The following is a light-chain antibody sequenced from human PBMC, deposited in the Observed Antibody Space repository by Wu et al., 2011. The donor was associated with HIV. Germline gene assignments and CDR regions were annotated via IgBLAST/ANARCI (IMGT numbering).Light chain of an antibody. CDR1: QSVSSSY. J-gene: IGKJ2*03. CDR3: QQYGSSPPYS. CDR2: GAS. Sequence: EIVLTQSPGTLSLSPGERATLSCRASQSVSSSYLAWYQQKPGQAPRLLIYGASSGATGIPDRFSGSGSGTDFTLTISRLEPEDFAVYYCQQYGSSPPYSFGQGDQAGDQT. V-gene: IGKV3-20*01.